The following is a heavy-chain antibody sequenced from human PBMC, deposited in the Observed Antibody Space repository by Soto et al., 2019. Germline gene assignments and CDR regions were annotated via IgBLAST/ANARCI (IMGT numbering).Heavy chain of an antibody. CDR2: IYPGDSDT. Sequence: GESLKISCKGSGYSFTSYWIGWVRQMPGKGLEWMGIIYPGDSDTRYSPSFQGQVTISADKSISTAYLQWSSLKASDTAMYYCARPHYYDSSGYAPDAFDIWGQGTMVTV. J-gene: IGHJ3*02. CDR3: ARPHYYDSSGYAPDAFDI. D-gene: IGHD3-22*01. V-gene: IGHV5-51*01. CDR1: GYSFTSYW.